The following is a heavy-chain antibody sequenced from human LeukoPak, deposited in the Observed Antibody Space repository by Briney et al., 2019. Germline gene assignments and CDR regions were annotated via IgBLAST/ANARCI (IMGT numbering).Heavy chain of an antibody. CDR3: ARVVVVVAATPGFDY. V-gene: IGHV4-30-4*01. CDR1: GGSISSGDYY. Sequence: SSETLSLTCTVSGGSISSGDYYWSWIRQPPGKCLEWIGYIYYSGSTYYNPSLKSRVTISVDTSKNQFSLKLSSVTAADTAVYYCARVVVVVAATPGFDYWGQGTLVTVSS. CDR2: IYYSGST. J-gene: IGHJ4*02. D-gene: IGHD2-15*01.